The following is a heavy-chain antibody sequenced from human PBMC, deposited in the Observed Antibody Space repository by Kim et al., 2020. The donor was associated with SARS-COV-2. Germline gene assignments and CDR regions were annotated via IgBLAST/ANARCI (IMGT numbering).Heavy chain of an antibody. D-gene: IGHD1-26*01. J-gene: IGHJ4*02. CDR3: ATALYSGSSGEAY. V-gene: IGHV1-24*01. Sequence: YAQKFQGRVTMTEDTSTDTAYMELSSLRSEDTAVYYCATALYSGSSGEAYWGQGTLVTVSS.